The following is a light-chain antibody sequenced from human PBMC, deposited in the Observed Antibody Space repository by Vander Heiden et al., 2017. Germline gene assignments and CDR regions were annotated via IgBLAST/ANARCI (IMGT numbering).Light chain of an antibody. Sequence: SYDLTQPPSVSVSPGQTASISCSGDKLGDKYVCWYQQKSGRAPVLVIYQDGKRPSGIPERFAGSNSGNTATLTISGTQALDEADYYCQAWDSGTALFGGGTKLTVL. J-gene: IGLJ2*01. CDR1: KLGDKY. CDR2: QDG. CDR3: QAWDSGTAL. V-gene: IGLV3-1*01.